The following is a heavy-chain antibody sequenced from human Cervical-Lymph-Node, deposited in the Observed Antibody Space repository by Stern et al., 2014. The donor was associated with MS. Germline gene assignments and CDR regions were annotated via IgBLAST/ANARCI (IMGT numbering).Heavy chain of an antibody. V-gene: IGHV3-33*01. Sequence: VQLVESGGGVVQPGRSLRLSCVASGLTFSSHGMHWVRQAPGKGLEWVAVIWYDGSNEKQVDSVKGRFTISRDNSKDTLYLQMNSLRAEDTAVYYCVAYSSGDNINYWGQGTLVTVSS. CDR1: GLTFSSHG. D-gene: IGHD6-19*01. CDR3: VAYSSGDNINY. CDR2: IWYDGSNE. J-gene: IGHJ4*02.